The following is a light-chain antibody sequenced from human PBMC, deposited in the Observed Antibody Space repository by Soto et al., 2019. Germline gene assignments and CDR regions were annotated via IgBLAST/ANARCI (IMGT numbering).Light chain of an antibody. V-gene: IGLV3-21*02. CDR1: NIGTKT. Sequence: SYELTQPPSVSVAPGQTARITCGGNNIGTKTVHWHQQKPGQAPVVVVYDDSDRPSGIPERFSGSNSGNTATLTITRVEVGDEADYYCQVWDSTTDHVIFGGGTKLTVL. CDR2: DDS. CDR3: QVWDSTTDHVI. J-gene: IGLJ2*01.